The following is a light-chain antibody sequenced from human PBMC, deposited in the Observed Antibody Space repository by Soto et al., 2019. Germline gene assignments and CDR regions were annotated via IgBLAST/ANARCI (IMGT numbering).Light chain of an antibody. CDR2: EVN. V-gene: IGLV2-8*01. Sequence: SVLTQPPSASGSPGQSVTISCTGTSSDVGGYNFVSWYQQHPGKAPKLMIYEVNNRPSGVPDRFSGSKSGNTASLTVSGLQAEDEADYYCTSYVGSNNFYVFGTGTKVTVL. CDR1: SSDVGGYNF. CDR3: TSYVGSNNFYV. J-gene: IGLJ1*01.